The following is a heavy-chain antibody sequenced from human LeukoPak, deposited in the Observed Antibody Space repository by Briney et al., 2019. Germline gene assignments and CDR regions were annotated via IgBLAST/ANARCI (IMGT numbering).Heavy chain of an antibody. CDR1: GDSISSSSYY. CDR2: IYYSGST. CDR3: ARPRKVGATVANWFDP. Sequence: SETLSLTCTVSGDSISSSSYYWGWIRQPPGKGLEWIGSIYYSGSTYYNPSLKSRVTISVDTSKNQFSLKLTSVTAADTAVYYCARPRKVGATVANWFDPWGQGTLVTVSS. D-gene: IGHD1-26*01. V-gene: IGHV4-39*01. J-gene: IGHJ5*02.